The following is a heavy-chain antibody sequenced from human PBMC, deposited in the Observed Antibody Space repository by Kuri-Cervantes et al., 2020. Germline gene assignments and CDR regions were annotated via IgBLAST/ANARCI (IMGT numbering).Heavy chain of an antibody. CDR1: DGSISSSNW. Sequence: GSLRLSCAVSDGSISSSNWWSWIRQPPGKGLEWIGYIYYSGSTNYNPSLKSRVTISVDTSKNQFSLKLSSVTAADTAVYYCARARVVVASYYFDYWGQGTLVTVSS. J-gene: IGHJ4*02. V-gene: IGHV4-4*02. CDR2: IYYSGST. D-gene: IGHD2-15*01. CDR3: ARARVVVASYYFDY.